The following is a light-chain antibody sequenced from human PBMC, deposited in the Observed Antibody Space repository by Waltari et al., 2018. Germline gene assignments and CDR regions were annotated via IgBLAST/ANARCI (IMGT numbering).Light chain of an antibody. CDR2: SND. CDR3: AAWDDSLTYV. Sequence: QSVLTQPPSASGTPGQRVTISCSGSTSDIGGNTVVWYQQLPGTAPKLLIHSNDTRPSGVPDRFSGFKSGTSASLAISGLQSEDEGEYFCAAWDDSLTYVFGTGTKVTVL. J-gene: IGLJ1*01. CDR1: TSDIGGNT. V-gene: IGLV1-44*01.